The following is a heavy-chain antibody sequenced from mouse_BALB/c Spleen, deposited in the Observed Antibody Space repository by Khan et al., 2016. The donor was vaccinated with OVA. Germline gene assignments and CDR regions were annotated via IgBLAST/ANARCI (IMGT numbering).Heavy chain of an antibody. D-gene: IGHD2-10*01. CDR1: GFSLTHYG. V-gene: IGHV2-6-1*01. CDR3: ARQPYYHYYIMDY. J-gene: IGHJ4*01. Sequence: QVQLKESGPGPVAPSQSLSITCTISGFSLTHYGVHWVRQPPGKGLEWLVVIWSDGRTAYNSALNSRLSISKDNSKSQVFLKMNSLQTDDTAMYYCARQPYYHYYIMDYWGQGTSVTVSS. CDR2: IWSDGRT.